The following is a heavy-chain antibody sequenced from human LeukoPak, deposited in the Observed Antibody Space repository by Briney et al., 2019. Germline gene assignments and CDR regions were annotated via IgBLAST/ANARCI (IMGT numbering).Heavy chain of an antibody. D-gene: IGHD3-22*01. CDR1: GFTFSSYE. Sequence: PGGSLRLSCAASGFTFSSYEMNWVRQAPGKGLEWVSYISSSGSTIYYADSVKGRFTISRDNAKNALYLQMNSLRAEDTAVYYCARDGPYDSSGYFDYWDQGTLVTVSS. V-gene: IGHV3-48*03. J-gene: IGHJ4*02. CDR2: ISSSGSTI. CDR3: ARDGPYDSSGYFDY.